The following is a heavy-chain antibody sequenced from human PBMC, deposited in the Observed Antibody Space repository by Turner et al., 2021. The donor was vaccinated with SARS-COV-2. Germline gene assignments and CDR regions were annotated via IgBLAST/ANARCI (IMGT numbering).Heavy chain of an antibody. J-gene: IGHJ4*02. V-gene: IGHV3-33*01. Sequence: QVQLVESGGGVVQPGRSLRLTCAASGCTFSIYGMHWVRQAPGKGLEWVAIIWYDGSNKYYADSVKGRFTISRDNSKNTLYLQMNSLRAEDTAVYYCAREHPPSSWQTYYFDFWGQGTLVTVSS. CDR3: AREHPPSSWQTYYFDF. CDR1: GCTFSIYG. D-gene: IGHD6-13*01. CDR2: IWYDGSNK.